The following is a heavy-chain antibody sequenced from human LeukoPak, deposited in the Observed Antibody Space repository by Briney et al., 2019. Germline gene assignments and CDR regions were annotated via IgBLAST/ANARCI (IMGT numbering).Heavy chain of an antibody. J-gene: IGHJ4*02. D-gene: IGHD6-19*01. CDR3: ARDLGGIAVAGLDY. Sequence: GASVTVSCTASGYTGTGYYMHWVRQAPGQGLEWMGWINPNSGGTNYAQKFQGRVTMTRDTSISTAYMELSRLRSDDTAVYYCARDLGGIAVAGLDYWGQGTLVTVSS. CDR2: INPNSGGT. V-gene: IGHV1-2*02. CDR1: GYTGTGYY.